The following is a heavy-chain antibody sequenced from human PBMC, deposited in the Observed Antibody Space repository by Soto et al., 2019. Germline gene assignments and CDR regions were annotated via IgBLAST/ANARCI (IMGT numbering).Heavy chain of an antibody. D-gene: IGHD1-26*01. V-gene: IGHV3-33*01. CDR3: ARDSGSYYADY. Sequence: ESGGGVVQPGRSLRLSCAASGFTFSSYGMHWVRQAPGKGLEWVAVIWYDGSNKYYADSVKGRFTISRDNSKNTLYLQMNSLRAEDTAVYYCARDSGSYYADYWGQGTLVTVSS. CDR2: IWYDGSNK. CDR1: GFTFSSYG. J-gene: IGHJ4*02.